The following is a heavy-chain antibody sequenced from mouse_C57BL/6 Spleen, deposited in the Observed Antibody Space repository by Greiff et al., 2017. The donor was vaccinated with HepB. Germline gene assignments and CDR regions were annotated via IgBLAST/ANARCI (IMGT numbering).Heavy chain of an antibody. J-gene: IGHJ1*03. Sequence: QVQLKQSGAELVRPGTSVKVSCKASGYAFTNYLIEWVKQRPGQGLEWIGVINPGSGGTNYNEKFKGKATLTADISSSTAYMQLSSLTSEDSAVYFCAREERSRNFDVWGTGTTVTVSS. CDR2: INPGSGGT. D-gene: IGHD1-1*01. V-gene: IGHV1-54*01. CDR3: AREERSRNFDV. CDR1: GYAFTNYL.